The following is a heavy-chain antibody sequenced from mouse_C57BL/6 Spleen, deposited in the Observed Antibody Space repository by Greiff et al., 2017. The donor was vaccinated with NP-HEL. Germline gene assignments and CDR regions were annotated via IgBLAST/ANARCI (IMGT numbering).Heavy chain of an antibody. CDR3: ARYYYGYAMDY. CDR2: IYPGSGST. J-gene: IGHJ4*01. V-gene: IGHV1-55*01. Sequence: QVQLKQPGAELVKPGASVKMSCKASGYTFTSYWITWVKQRPGQGLEWIGDIYPGSGSTNYNEKFKSKATLTVDTSSSTAYMQLSSLTSEDSAVYYCARYYYGYAMDYWGQGTSVTVSS. D-gene: IGHD1-1*01. CDR1: GYTFTSYW.